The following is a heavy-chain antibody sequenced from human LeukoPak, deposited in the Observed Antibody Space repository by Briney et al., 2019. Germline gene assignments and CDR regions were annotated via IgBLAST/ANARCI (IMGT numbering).Heavy chain of an antibody. CDR1: GFTFSSYA. J-gene: IGHJ1*01. CDR3: AKGNGIGWYVTLMGYFQH. D-gene: IGHD6-19*01. Sequence: PGESLRLSCAASGFTFSSYAMSWVRQAPGKGLELVSAISGSGGSTYYADSVKGRFTISRDNSKNTLYLQMNSLRAEDTAVYYCAKGNGIGWYVTLMGYFQHWGQGTRVTVSS. CDR2: ISGSGGST. V-gene: IGHV3-23*01.